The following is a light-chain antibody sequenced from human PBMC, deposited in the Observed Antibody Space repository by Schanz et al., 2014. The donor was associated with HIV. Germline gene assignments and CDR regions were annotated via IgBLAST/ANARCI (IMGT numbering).Light chain of an antibody. CDR1: SSNIGAGYE. CDR2: GDK. CDR3: QSFDKSVSAVV. V-gene: IGLV1-40*01. Sequence: QSVLTQPPSASGTPGQRVTISCTGSSSNIGAGYEVHWYKQLPETAPKLLIFGDKNRPSGVPDRYSGSKSDTSASLAITGLQAEDEANYYCQSFDKSVSAVVFGGGTKLTVL. J-gene: IGLJ2*01.